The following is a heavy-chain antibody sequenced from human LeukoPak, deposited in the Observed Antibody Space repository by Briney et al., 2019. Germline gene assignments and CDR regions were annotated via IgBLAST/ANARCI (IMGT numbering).Heavy chain of an antibody. CDR2: ISYDGSNK. D-gene: IGHD2-15*01. J-gene: IGHJ3*02. CDR3: AKDLSYRYCSGGSCRGPPGAFDI. V-gene: IGHV3-30*18. Sequence: GGSLRLSCAASGFTFSSYGMHWVRQAPGKGLEWVAVISYDGSNKYYADSVKGRFTISRDNSKNTLYLQMNSLRAEDTAVYYCAKDLSYRYCSGGSCRGPPGAFDIWGQGTMVTVSS. CDR1: GFTFSSYG.